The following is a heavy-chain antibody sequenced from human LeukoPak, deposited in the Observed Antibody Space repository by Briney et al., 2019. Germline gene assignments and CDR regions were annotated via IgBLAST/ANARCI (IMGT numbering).Heavy chain of an antibody. V-gene: IGHV1-18*01. CDR1: GYTFTSYG. D-gene: IGHD6-19*01. CDR3: ARDNHLGYSSGWVPGNAGDDAFDI. J-gene: IGHJ3*02. CDR2: ISAYNGNT. Sequence: ASVKVSCKASGYTFTSYGISWVRQAPGQGLEWMGWISAYNGNTNYAQKLQGRVTMTTDTSTSTAYMELRSLRSDDTAVYYCARDNHLGYSSGWVPGNAGDDAFDIWGQGTMVTVSS.